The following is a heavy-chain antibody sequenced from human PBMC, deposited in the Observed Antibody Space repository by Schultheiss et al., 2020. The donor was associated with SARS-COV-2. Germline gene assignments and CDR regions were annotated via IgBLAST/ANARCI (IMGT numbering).Heavy chain of an antibody. J-gene: IGHJ6*03. V-gene: IGHV4-4*07. CDR2: IYTSGST. CDR1: GGSISSYY. CDR3: ARTLGGSSRANYYYMDV. Sequence: SETLSLTCTVSGGSISSYYWSWIRQPAGKGLEWIGRIYTSGSTNYNPSLKSRVTISVDTSKNQFSLKLSSVTAADTAVYYCARTLGGSSRANYYYMDVWGKGTTVTVSS. D-gene: IGHD6-13*01.